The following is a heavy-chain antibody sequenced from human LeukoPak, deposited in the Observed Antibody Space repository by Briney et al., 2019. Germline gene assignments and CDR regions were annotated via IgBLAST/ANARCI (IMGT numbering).Heavy chain of an antibody. V-gene: IGHV5-51*01. Sequence: GESLKISCKGSGYSFTSYWIGWVRQMPGKGLEWMGIIYPGDSDTRYSPSFQGQVTISADKSISTAYLQWSSLKASDTAMYYCARRKYSYGYGYYFDYWSQGTLVTVSS. D-gene: IGHD5-18*01. CDR1: GYSFTSYW. CDR2: IYPGDSDT. J-gene: IGHJ4*02. CDR3: ARRKYSYGYGYYFDY.